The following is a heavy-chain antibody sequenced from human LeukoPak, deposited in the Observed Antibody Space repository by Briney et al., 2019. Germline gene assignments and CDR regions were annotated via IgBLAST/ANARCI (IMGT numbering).Heavy chain of an antibody. Sequence: PSETLSLTCTVSGGSIISPSYYWGWIRQPPGKGLEWIGSIYYSGSTYYNPSLKSRVTIPVDTSKNQFSLKLSSVTAADTAVYYCARAYRIAVAGGRFYYFDYWGQGTLVTVSS. CDR2: IYYSGST. CDR1: GGSIISPSYY. CDR3: ARAYRIAVAGGRFYYFDY. V-gene: IGHV4-39*07. J-gene: IGHJ4*02. D-gene: IGHD6-19*01.